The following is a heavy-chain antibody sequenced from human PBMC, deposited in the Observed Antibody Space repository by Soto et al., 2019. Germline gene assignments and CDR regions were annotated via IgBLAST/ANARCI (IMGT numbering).Heavy chain of an antibody. CDR2: IYYSGST. CDR3: ARDLVVGEGMDV. J-gene: IGHJ6*02. Sequence: PSETLSLTCTVSGGSISSYYWSWIRQPPGKGLEWIGYIYYSGSTNYNPSLKSRVTISVDTSKNQFSLKLSSVTAADTAVYYCARDLVVGEGMDVWGQGTTVTVSS. V-gene: IGHV4-59*12. CDR1: GGSISSYY. D-gene: IGHD1-26*01.